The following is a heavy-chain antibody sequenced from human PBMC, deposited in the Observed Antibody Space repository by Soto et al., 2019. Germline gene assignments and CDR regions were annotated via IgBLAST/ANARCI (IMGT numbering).Heavy chain of an antibody. CDR2: NIPIIGTA. J-gene: IGHJ4*02. V-gene: IGHV1-69*13. Sequence: VEVSFRSSGGTFSSYAISLVRQAPGQWLGWMGGNIPIIGTANCAQQFQGRVTITADESKSTAYMELSSLRPADTAVYYCARNSGSGYGSDYWAQGTLVTVS. D-gene: IGHD3-22*01. CDR3: ARNSGSGYGSDY. CDR1: GGTFSSYA.